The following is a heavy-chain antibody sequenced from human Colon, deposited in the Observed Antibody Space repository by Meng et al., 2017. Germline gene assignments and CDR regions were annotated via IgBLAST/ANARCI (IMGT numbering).Heavy chain of an antibody. CDR3: ARDRKHYGERGWFDP. J-gene: IGHJ5*02. CDR2: IYYSGST. V-gene: IGHV4-30-4*01. D-gene: IGHD4-17*01. CDR1: GGSTSSGDYY. Sequence: QGRRHGPGHPSQTMTPTCTVSGGSTSSGDYYWRWIRQPPGKGLEWIGYIYYSGSTYSNASLKSRVTISIDRSKNQFSLKLSSVTAADTAVYYCARDRKHYGERGWFDPWGQGTLVTVSS.